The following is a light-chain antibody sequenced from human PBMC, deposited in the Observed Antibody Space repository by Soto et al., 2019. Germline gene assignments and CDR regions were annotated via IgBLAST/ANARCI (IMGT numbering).Light chain of an antibody. CDR3: AAWDDSLNGRV. V-gene: IGLV1-44*01. Sequence: QSVLTQPPSASGTPGQRVTISCSGSNSNIGSNTVNWYQQLPGTAPKLLIYYDNLRPSGVPDRISGSKSGTSASLATSRLQSDDGVDYYCAAWDDSLNGRVFGTGTKVTVL. J-gene: IGLJ1*01. CDR1: NSNIGSNT. CDR2: YDN.